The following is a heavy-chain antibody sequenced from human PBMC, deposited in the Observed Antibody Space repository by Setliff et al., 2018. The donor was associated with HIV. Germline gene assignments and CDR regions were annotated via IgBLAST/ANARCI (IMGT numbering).Heavy chain of an antibody. Sequence: SETLSLTCTVSGGSISSSPYYWGWIRQPPGKGLEWIGSIYYSGSTYYNPSLKSRVTISLDSSKNQFSLRLSSVTAADTAVYYCARLSIFGVASKGWFDPWGQGTLVTVSS. CDR1: GGSISSSPYY. V-gene: IGHV4-39*01. D-gene: IGHD3-3*01. J-gene: IGHJ5*02. CDR3: ARLSIFGVASKGWFDP. CDR2: IYYSGST.